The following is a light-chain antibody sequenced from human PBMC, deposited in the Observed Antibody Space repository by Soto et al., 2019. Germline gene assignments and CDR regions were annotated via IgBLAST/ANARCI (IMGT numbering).Light chain of an antibody. J-gene: IGKJ4*01. CDR3: QQYDNWPLT. CDR1: QRVSSN. CDR2: AAS. V-gene: IGKV3-15*01. Sequence: EIVMTQSPASLSVSPGERGTLSCRASQRVSSNLAWYQQKSGQTPRLLIYAASSRVTDIPARFSGSGSGTEFTLSISILQSEDFAVYYCQQYDNWPLTFGGGTKVEIK.